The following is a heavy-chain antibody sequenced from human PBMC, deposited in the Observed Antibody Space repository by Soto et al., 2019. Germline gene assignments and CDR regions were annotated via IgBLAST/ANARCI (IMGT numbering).Heavy chain of an antibody. CDR1: GFSITTNGAG. Sequence: QITLKESGPTRVKPTQTLTLTCTFSGFSITTNGAGVGWIRQPPGKALEWLALIYWDGDKRYSPSLSSRLTITGDTSKNQVVLTMTNMDPMDSATYFCAHRGESVAPRPIEFFDYWGQGTLVTVSS. D-gene: IGHD6-6*01. V-gene: IGHV2-5*02. J-gene: IGHJ4*02. CDR2: IYWDGDK. CDR3: AHRGESVAPRPIEFFDY.